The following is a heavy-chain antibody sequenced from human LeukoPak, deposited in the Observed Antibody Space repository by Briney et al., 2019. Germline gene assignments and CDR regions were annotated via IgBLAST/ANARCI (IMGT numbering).Heavy chain of an antibody. CDR2: INNRGTT. V-gene: IGHV4-31*03. CDR3: ARVGRYCSGGSCYRSPPNYYYYMDV. D-gene: IGHD2-15*01. CDR1: GGSISSGGYY. Sequence: SETLSFTFTVFGGSISSGGYYWSWIRPHPGKSLEWIGYINNRGTTYYSPSLKSRVTVSVAASKNQFPLKLSSVTAADTAVCYCARVGRYCSGGSCYRSPPNYYYYMDVWGKGTTVTVSS. J-gene: IGHJ6*03.